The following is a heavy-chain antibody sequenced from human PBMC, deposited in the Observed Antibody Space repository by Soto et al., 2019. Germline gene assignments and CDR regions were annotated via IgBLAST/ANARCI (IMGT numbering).Heavy chain of an antibody. V-gene: IGHV1-18*01. J-gene: IGHJ5*02. CDR1: GYTFSNYG. CDR2: ISLYSDGT. Sequence: LVKVSCKTSGYTFSNYGITWVRQAPGQPLEWLGWISLYSDGTNYAQKFQGRVSMTTDTSTTTAYMELRSLRSDDTAVYYCARVVPGAEAWFGPWGQGTLVTVSS. CDR3: ARVVPGAEAWFGP. D-gene: IGHD2-2*01.